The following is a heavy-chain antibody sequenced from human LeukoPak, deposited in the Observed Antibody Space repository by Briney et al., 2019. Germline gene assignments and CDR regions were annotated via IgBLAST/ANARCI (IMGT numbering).Heavy chain of an antibody. Sequence: PSEALSLTCTVSGGSISNYYWNWIRQPPGKGLEWIGFSDYSGSTNYNPSLRSRVTISVDTSKNQFSLKLTSVTAADTAVYYCTRGQGIIDAFDIWGQGTVVTVSS. CDR3: TRGQGIIDAFDI. CDR2: SDYSGST. J-gene: IGHJ3*02. D-gene: IGHD2/OR15-2a*01. CDR1: GGSISNYY. V-gene: IGHV4-59*01.